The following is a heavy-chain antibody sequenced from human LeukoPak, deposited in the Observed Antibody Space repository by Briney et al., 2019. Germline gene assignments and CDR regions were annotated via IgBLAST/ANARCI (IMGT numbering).Heavy chain of an antibody. CDR2: SRNKGNSYTT. D-gene: IGHD6-19*01. J-gene: IGHJ4*02. CDR1: GFTFSDHY. Sequence: PGGSLSLSCAASGFTFSDHYMDWVRQAPGKGLEWVGRSRNKGNSYTTEYAASVKGRFTISRDESKNSVYLQMNSLQNDDTAVYYCGRELAGSSGRSPLDYWGQGTLVTVSS. CDR3: GRELAGSSGRSPLDY. V-gene: IGHV3-72*01.